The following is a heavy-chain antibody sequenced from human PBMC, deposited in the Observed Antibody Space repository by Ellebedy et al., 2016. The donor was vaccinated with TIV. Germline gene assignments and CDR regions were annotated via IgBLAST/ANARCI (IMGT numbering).Heavy chain of an antibody. CDR3: ATREWQDPMDV. CDR2: INAGNGNT. J-gene: IGHJ6*02. CDR1: GYTFTSYA. Sequence: ASVKVSCXASGYTFTSYAMHWVRQAPGQRLEWMGWINAGNGNTIYSQKFQGRVTITRDTSASTAYMELSSLMSEDTAVYYCATREWQDPMDVWGQGTTVTVSS. D-gene: IGHD3-3*01. V-gene: IGHV1-3*01.